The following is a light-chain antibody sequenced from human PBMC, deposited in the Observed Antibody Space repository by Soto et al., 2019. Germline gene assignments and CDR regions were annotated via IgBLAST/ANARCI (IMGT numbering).Light chain of an antibody. Sequence: DIQMTQSPSTLSASVGDRVTITCRASQSISSWLAWYQQKPGKAPKLLIYKASSLESGIPSRFSGSGSATEFTLTISSLQPDEFATYYCQQYNSYPPFGQGTKVEIK. CDR2: KAS. CDR3: QQYNSYPP. J-gene: IGKJ1*01. CDR1: QSISSW. V-gene: IGKV1-5*03.